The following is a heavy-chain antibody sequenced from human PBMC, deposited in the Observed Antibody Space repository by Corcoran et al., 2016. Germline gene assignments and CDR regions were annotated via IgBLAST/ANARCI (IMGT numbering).Heavy chain of an antibody. CDR1: GYTFTSYD. V-gene: IGHV1-8*01. D-gene: IGHD4-17*01. CDR2: MSPNSGNT. J-gene: IGHJ5*02. Sequence: QVQLVQSGAEVKEPGASVKVSCKASGYTFTSYDINWVRQATGQWLEWLGWMSPNSGNTGYAQKFQGRLSMTRDTSIGTAYMELSSLRSEDTAVYYCSRDYGGNSGGFDPWGQGTLVTVSS. CDR3: SRDYGGNSGGFDP.